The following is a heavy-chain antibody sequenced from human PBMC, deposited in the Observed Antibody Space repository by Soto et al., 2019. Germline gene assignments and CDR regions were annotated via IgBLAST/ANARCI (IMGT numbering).Heavy chain of an antibody. D-gene: IGHD5-18*01. V-gene: IGHV3-73*02. CDR1: GFTFSGSA. CDR2: IRTKPNNYAT. Sequence: EVQLVQSGGGLVQPGGSLKLSCVASGFTFSGSAMHWVRQAPGKGLEWVGRIRTKPNNYATIYSASVRGRFTISRDDSRSATYLQMDSLKTEDTAVYYCARPEDTYGYPAAVDYWGQGTLVTVAS. CDR3: ARPEDTYGYPAAVDY. J-gene: IGHJ4*02.